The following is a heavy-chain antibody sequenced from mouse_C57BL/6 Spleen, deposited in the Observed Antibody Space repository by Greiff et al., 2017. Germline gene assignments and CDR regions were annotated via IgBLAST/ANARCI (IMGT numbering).Heavy chain of an antibody. V-gene: IGHV1-53*01. Sequence: QVQLQQSGTELVKPGASVKLSCKASGYTFTSYWMHWVKQRPGQGLEWIGNINPSNGGTNYNEKFKSKATLTVDKSSSTAYMQLSSLTSEDSAVYYCARERGYDYDADYWGQGTTLTVSS. D-gene: IGHD2-4*01. J-gene: IGHJ2*01. CDR2: INPSNGGT. CDR1: GYTFTSYW. CDR3: ARERGYDYDADY.